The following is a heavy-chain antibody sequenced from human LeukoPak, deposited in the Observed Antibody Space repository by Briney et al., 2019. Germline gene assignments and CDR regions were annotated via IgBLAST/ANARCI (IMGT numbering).Heavy chain of an antibody. V-gene: IGHV3-9*01. CDR1: GFIFDDFA. Sequence: GGSLRLSCAASGFIFDDFAMHWVRQAPGKGLEWVSGISWNSGSIDYGDSVEGRFTISRDNARKSLYLQMNSLRPGDTAFYYCAKDILRYYDSSGPDFWGQGTLVTVSS. J-gene: IGHJ4*02. D-gene: IGHD3-22*01. CDR2: ISWNSGSI. CDR3: AKDILRYYDSSGPDF.